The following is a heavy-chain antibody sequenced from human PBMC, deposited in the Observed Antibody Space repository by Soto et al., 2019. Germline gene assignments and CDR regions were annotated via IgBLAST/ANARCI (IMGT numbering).Heavy chain of an antibody. J-gene: IGHJ4*02. CDR1: GFTFSTAW. CDR3: TGDDSNGYYYGAFDY. V-gene: IGHV3-15*07. D-gene: IGHD3-22*01. CDR2: IKAGGTT. Sequence: GSLRLSCAASGFTFSTAWMTWVRQAPGKVLEWVGRIKAGGTTDYAAPVKGRFTISRDDSQNTVYLQMDSLKTEDTGVYFCTGDDSNGYYYGAFDYWGQGIQVTVSS.